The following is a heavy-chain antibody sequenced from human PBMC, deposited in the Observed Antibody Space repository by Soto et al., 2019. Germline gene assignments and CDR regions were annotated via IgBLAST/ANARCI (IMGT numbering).Heavy chain of an antibody. D-gene: IGHD3-22*01. CDR3: ASHHYYDSSGYPFDY. Sequence: PSQTLSLTCAISGDSVPSNSAAWNWIRQSPSRGLEWLGRTYYRSKWYNDYAVSVKSRITINPDTSKNQFSLQLNSVTPEDTAVYYCASHHYYDSSGYPFDYWGQGNLVTVS. J-gene: IGHJ4*02. V-gene: IGHV6-1*01. CDR1: GDSVPSNSAA. CDR2: TYYRSKWYN.